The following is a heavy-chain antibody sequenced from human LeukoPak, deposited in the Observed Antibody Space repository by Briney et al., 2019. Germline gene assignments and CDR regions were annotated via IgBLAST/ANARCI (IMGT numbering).Heavy chain of an antibody. Sequence: PSETLSLICTVSGGSISGHYWSWIRQPPGKGLEWIGYIYDSGSTNYNPSLKSRATISEDTSKNQISLKLNSVTAADTAVYYCARHGYDFWSGFRYMDVWGKGTTVTVS. D-gene: IGHD3-3*01. J-gene: IGHJ6*03. CDR3: ARHGYDFWSGFRYMDV. V-gene: IGHV4-59*08. CDR1: GGSISGHY. CDR2: IYDSGST.